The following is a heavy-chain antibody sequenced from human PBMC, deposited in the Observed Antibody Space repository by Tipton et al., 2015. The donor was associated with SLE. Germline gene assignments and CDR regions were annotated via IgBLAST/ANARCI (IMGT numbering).Heavy chain of an antibody. CDR1: GGSITNNNYY. D-gene: IGHD1-26*01. J-gene: IGHJ3*02. CDR2: IHHSGST. Sequence: TLSLTCTVSGGSITNNNYYWGWVRQAPGKGLEWIGSIHHSGSTYYSPSLKTRVIISLDTSKSQCSLRLTSVTAADTAMYYCARLEDISGSYGGAFDSWGHGTMVTVSS. V-gene: IGHV4-39*07. CDR3: ARLEDISGSYGGAFDS.